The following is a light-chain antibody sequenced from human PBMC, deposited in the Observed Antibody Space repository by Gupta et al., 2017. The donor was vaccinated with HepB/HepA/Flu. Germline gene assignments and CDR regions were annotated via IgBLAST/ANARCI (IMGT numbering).Light chain of an antibody. J-gene: IGKJ4*01. CDR1: QSFSRTF. V-gene: IGKV3-20*01. CDR3: QQDGGSPLT. Sequence: EIVLTQSPGTLSLSPGERATLSCRASQSFSRTFLAWYQQKAGQAPRLLIYGTSSRATGLPDRFSGSGSGTDFTLTISILDPEDFAVYYCQQDGGSPLTFGGGTKVEIK. CDR2: GTS.